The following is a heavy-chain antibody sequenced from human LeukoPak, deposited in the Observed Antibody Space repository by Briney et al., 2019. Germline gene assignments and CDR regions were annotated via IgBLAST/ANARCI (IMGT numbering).Heavy chain of an antibody. V-gene: IGHV4-59*11. J-gene: IGHJ4*02. CDR1: GGSLTTHY. Sequence: SETLSLTCNVSGGSLTTHYWSWVRQSPDKGLEWIGQIYHTGSTHYNPSLRSRFTISVDTSENKFFLTLRSVTAADTAVYYCAREGRWGMKYYFDSWGPGTRVIVSS. CDR2: IYHTGST. CDR3: AREGRWGMKYYFDS. D-gene: IGHD4-23*01.